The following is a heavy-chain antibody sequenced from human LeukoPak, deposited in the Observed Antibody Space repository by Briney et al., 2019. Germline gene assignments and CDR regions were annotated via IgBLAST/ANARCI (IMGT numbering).Heavy chain of an antibody. CDR2: IRYDGSNK. Sequence: PGGSLRLSCAASGFTFSSYGMHWVRQAPGKGLEWVAFIRYDGSNKYYADSVKGRFTISRDNSKNTLYLQMNSLRAEDTAVYYCARPYYDSSGAAFDIWGQGTLVTVSS. J-gene: IGHJ3*02. CDR3: ARPYYDSSGAAFDI. V-gene: IGHV3-30*02. CDR1: GFTFSSYG. D-gene: IGHD3-22*01.